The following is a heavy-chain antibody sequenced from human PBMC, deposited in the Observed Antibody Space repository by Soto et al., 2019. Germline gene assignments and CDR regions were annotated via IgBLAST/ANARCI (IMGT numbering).Heavy chain of an antibody. CDR1: GGSFSGYY. CDR3: ARGYLNASGGDWFDP. CDR2: INHSGST. V-gene: IGHV4-34*01. J-gene: IGHJ5*02. D-gene: IGHD3-3*01. Sequence: QVQLQQWGAGLLKPSETLSLTCAVYGGSFSGYYWSWIRQPPGKGLEWIGEINHSGSTNYNPSLKSRVTISVDTSKNQFSLKLSSVTAADTAVYYCARGYLNASGGDWFDPWGQGTLVTVSS.